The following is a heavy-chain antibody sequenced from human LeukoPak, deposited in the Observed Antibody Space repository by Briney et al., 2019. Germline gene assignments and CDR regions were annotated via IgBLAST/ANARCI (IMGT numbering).Heavy chain of an antibody. CDR3: ASRPESEAYFDY. V-gene: IGHV4-30-4*01. CDR2: IYYSGNT. J-gene: IGHJ4*02. Sequence: SQTLSLTCTVSGGSISSGDYYRSWIRQPPGRGLEFIGYIYYSGNTYYNPSLKSRVTISVDTSKNQFSLKLSSVTAADTAVYYCASRPESEAYFDYWGQGTLVTVSS. CDR1: GGSISSGDYY.